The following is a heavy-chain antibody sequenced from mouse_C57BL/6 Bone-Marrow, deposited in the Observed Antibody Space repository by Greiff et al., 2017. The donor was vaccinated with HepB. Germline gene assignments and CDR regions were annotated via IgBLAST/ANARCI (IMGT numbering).Heavy chain of an antibody. D-gene: IGHD3-2*02. Sequence: QVQLQQPGAELVRPGTSVKLSCKASGYTFTSYWMHWVKQRPGQGLEWIGVIDPSDSYTNYNQKFKGKATLTVDKSSSTAYMQLSSLTSEDSAVYFCARETTAQAPYYAMDYWGQGTSVTVSS. V-gene: IGHV1-59*01. CDR1: GYTFTSYW. J-gene: IGHJ4*01. CDR2: IDPSDSYT. CDR3: ARETTAQAPYYAMDY.